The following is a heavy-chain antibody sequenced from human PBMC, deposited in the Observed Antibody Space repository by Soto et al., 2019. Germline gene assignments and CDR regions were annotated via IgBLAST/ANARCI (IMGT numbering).Heavy chain of an antibody. V-gene: IGHV1-24*01. Sequence: APVKVSCKVSGYTLTELSMHWVRQAPGKGLEWMGGFDPEDGETIYAQKFQGRVTMTEDTSTDTAYMELSSLRSEDTAVYYCATLHLGELSFKTWGQGTLVTVSS. CDR3: ATLHLGELSFKT. D-gene: IGHD3-16*02. CDR1: GYTLTELS. J-gene: IGHJ5*02. CDR2: FDPEDGET.